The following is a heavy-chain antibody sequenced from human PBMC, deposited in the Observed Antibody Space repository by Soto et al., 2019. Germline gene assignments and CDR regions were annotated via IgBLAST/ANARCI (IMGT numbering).Heavy chain of an antibody. CDR3: VKVLARGVGVPRFYFDY. CDR2: INADGTST. V-gene: IGHV3-74*01. Sequence: WGALLVSCVAYGFTLSNSSMHWVGQVSGKGLGWVSRINADGTSTSYADSVKGRFTISRDNAKNTLYLHVNSLRAEDTAVYYCVKVLARGVGVPRFYFDYWGQGALFTVSS. J-gene: IGHJ4*02. D-gene: IGHD2-2*01. CDR1: GFTLSNSS.